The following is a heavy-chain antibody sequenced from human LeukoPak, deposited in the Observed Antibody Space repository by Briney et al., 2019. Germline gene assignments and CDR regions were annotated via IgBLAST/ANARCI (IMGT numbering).Heavy chain of an antibody. D-gene: IGHD2-15*01. Sequence: SETLSLTCAVYGGSFSGYYWSWIRQPPGKGLEWIGEINHSGSTNYNPSLKSRVTISVDRSKNQFSLKLSSVTAADTAVYYCARAWGGGTYGMDVWGQGTTVTVSS. CDR3: ARAWGGGTYGMDV. CDR2: INHSGST. V-gene: IGHV4-34*01. CDR1: GGSFSGYY. J-gene: IGHJ6*02.